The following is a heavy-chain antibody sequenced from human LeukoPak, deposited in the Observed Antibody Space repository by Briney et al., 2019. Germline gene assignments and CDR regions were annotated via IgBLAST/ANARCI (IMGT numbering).Heavy chain of an antibody. CDR2: ISGSGGST. J-gene: IGHJ4*02. D-gene: IGHD3-3*01. Sequence: GGSLRLSCAASGFTFSDYYMSWVRQAPGKGLEWVSTISGSGGSTYYADSVKGRFTISRGNSKNTLYLQMNSLRAEDTAVYYCAKGGPFGVLTPYYFDYWGQGTLVTVSS. CDR1: GFTFSDYY. CDR3: AKGGPFGVLTPYYFDY. V-gene: IGHV3-23*01.